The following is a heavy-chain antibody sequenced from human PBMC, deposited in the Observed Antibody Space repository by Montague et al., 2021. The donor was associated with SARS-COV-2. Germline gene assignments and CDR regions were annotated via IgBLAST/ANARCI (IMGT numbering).Heavy chain of an antibody. J-gene: IGHJ3*02. CDR2: INQGGAP. Sequence: SETLSLTCAVSRGSFSNYYWTWIRQSPGKGLEWIGEINQGGAPNYTPSLKSRVTISPDTSKKQISLKLNSVTVADTAVFFCARGRAVQGSFRHFDSISSGALDIWSRGSLVIVSS. D-gene: IGHD3-9*01. CDR3: ARGRAVQGSFRHFDSISSGALDI. CDR1: RGSFSNYY. V-gene: IGHV4-34*01.